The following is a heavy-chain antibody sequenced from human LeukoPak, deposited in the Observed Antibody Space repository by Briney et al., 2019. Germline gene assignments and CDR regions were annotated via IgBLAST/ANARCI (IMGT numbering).Heavy chain of an antibody. Sequence: SEILSLTCTVSGGSISSGSYYWSWIRQPAGKGLEWIGRIYTSGSTNYNPSLKSRVTISVDTSKNQFSLKLSSVTAADTAVYYCARVSYDSSGYYWGYYFDYWGQGTLVTVSS. CDR1: GGSISSGSYY. J-gene: IGHJ4*02. CDR3: ARVSYDSSGYYWGYYFDY. D-gene: IGHD3-22*01. CDR2: IYTSGST. V-gene: IGHV4-61*02.